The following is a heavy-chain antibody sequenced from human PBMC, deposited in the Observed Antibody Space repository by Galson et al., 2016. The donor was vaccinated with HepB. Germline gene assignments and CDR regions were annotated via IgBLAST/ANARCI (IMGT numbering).Heavy chain of an antibody. D-gene: IGHD3-10*01. V-gene: IGHV2-5*02. CDR3: VHSQLRHYSGSGSYYPFDY. CDR2: IYWDDDD. J-gene: IGHJ4*02. CDR1: GFSLSTSGVS. Sequence: PALVKPTQTLTLTCTVSGFSLSTSGVSVGWVRQPPGKGLEWLALIYWDDDDLYSPSLRNRLTITRDTSKNQIVLTMTKMDPVDTATYYCVHSQLRHYSGSGSYYPFDYWGQGTLVTVSS.